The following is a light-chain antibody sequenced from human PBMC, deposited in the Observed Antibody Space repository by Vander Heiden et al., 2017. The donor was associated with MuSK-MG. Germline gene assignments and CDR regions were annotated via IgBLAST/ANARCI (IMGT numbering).Light chain of an antibody. CDR2: AAS. Sequence: DIQMTQSPSSLSASVGDRVTITCRASQSISSYLNWYQQKPGKAPKLLIYAASSLQSGVPSRFSATGYGTDFTLTISSLQPEDFATYYCQQSDSTPSITFGQGTRLEIK. V-gene: IGKV1-39*01. CDR1: QSISSY. J-gene: IGKJ5*01. CDR3: QQSDSTPSIT.